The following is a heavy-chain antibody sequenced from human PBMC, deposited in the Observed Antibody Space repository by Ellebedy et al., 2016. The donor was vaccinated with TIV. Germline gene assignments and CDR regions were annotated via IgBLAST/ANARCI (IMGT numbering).Heavy chain of an antibody. V-gene: IGHV4-34*01. CDR2: INHIGRI. CDR1: AGSFNGYY. J-gene: IGHJ5*02. D-gene: IGHD2-15*01. CDR3: AVNVRSGLNWFDP. Sequence: MPSETLSLNCAVYAGSFNGYYWSWIRQPLGKGLEWIGEINHIGRITYNPSLVSRVIITADTSKNQFSLKMSSVTAADTAVYYCAVNVRSGLNWFDPWGQGTLVTVSS.